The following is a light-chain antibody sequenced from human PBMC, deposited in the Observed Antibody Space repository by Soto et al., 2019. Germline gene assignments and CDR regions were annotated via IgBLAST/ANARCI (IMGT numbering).Light chain of an antibody. CDR1: QSIGSW. CDR3: QHYNSYPWT. J-gene: IGKJ1*01. Sequence: DIQMTQSPSILSASVGVRVTITCRASQSIGSWVAWYQQKPGRAPNLLIHKASHLESGVPSRFSGSGSGTEFTLTISSLQPGDFATYYCQHYNSYPWTFGQGTKWIS. V-gene: IGKV1-5*03. CDR2: KAS.